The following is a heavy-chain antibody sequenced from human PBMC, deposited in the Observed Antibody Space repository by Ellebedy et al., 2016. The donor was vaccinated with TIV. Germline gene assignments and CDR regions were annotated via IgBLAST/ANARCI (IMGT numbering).Heavy chain of an antibody. V-gene: IGHV4-59*08. J-gene: IGHJ4*02. CDR3: ARHRDPYYSE. CDR2: IYYSGNT. D-gene: IGHD2-21*01. CDR1: GGSSTTYY. Sequence: MPSESLSLTCTVSGGSSTTYYWTWIRQPPGRGLEWIASIYYSGNTDYNPSLKSRASVSADPSKEQFTLTLSSATAADTAEYCCARHRDPYYSEWGQGTLVTVSS.